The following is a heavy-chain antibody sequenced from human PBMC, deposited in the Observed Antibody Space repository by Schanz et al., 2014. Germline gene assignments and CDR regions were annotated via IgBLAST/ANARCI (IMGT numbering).Heavy chain of an antibody. Sequence: EVQLVESGGGLVQPGGSLRLSCGGSGFTFSKYWMSWVRQASGKGLEWVSSISSSGSYIYYADSVKGRFSISRDNAKNSLFLQMNRLRAEDTALYYCARDSGPYYDKSMDVWGQGTTVAVSS. J-gene: IGHJ6*02. CDR2: ISSSGSYI. D-gene: IGHD3-9*01. V-gene: IGHV3-21*01. CDR3: ARDSGPYYDKSMDV. CDR1: GFTFSKYW.